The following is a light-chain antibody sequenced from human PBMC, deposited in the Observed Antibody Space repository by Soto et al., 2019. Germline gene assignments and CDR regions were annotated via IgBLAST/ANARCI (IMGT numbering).Light chain of an antibody. CDR2: AND. CDR1: RSNIGGNA. V-gene: IGLV1-44*01. CDR3: ASWDDSLNGVV. Sequence: QSVLTQPPSVSGTPGQRVTISCSGSRSNIGGNAVTWYQQVPGTAPKLLIYANDQRPSGISDRFSGSKSSTSASLAISGLQSEDEADYYCASWDDSLNGVVFGGGTKLTVL. J-gene: IGLJ2*01.